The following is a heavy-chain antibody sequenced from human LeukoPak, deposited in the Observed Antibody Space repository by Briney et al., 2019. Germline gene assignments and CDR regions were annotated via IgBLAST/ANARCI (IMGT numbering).Heavy chain of an antibody. CDR1: GFSLSPSAVG. J-gene: IGHJ5*02. D-gene: IGHD4-17*01. Sequence: SGPTLVNPTQTLTLTCTFYGFSLSPSAVGVGWIRQPPGKALEWLALIYWDDDKRYSPSLKRRLTSTNATSKDQMVLTMTNMDPVDTSTYSCAHAPDAVEYGDYGRWFDPWGQGTLVIVSS. CDR2: IYWDDDK. V-gene: IGHV2-5*02. CDR3: AHAPDAVEYGDYGRWFDP.